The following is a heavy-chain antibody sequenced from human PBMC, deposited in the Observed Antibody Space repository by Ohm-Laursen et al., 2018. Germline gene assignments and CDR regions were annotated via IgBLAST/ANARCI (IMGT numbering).Heavy chain of an antibody. D-gene: IGHD2-21*02. V-gene: IGHV4-4*07. J-gene: IGHJ3*02. Sequence: SETLSLTCTVSGGSISGYYWSWIRQTAGKGLEWIGRIHSSGSTNYNPSLQSRVTKSEDTSKNQFSLRLSSVTAADTAVYFCARRDITKAFNIWGQGTLVTVSS. CDR2: IHSSGST. CDR1: GGSISGYY. CDR3: ARRDITKAFNI.